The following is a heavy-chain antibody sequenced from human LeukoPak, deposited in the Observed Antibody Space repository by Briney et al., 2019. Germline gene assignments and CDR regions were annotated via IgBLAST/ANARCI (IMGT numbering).Heavy chain of an antibody. J-gene: IGHJ4*02. CDR3: AKEGGPARPGLDS. V-gene: IGHV4-59*11. CDR1: GASMSSHY. Sequence: PSETLSLTCTVSGASMSSHYWTWMRQDPGTGLEWIGNIYHTGSTSYNPAPESRVTISLDTSNNQFSLKLTSVTAADTAVYYCAKEGGPARPGLDSWGQGTLVTVSS. CDR2: IYHTGST. D-gene: IGHD6-6*01.